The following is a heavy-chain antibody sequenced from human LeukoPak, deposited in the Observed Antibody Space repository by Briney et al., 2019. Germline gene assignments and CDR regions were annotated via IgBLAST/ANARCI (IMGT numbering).Heavy chain of an antibody. J-gene: IGHJ6*03. D-gene: IGHD3-3*01. CDR1: GGSFSGYY. CDR2: INHSGST. V-gene: IGHV4-34*01. CDR3: ARGGYYTLEYYYYMEV. Sequence: SETLSLTCAVYGGSFSGYYWSWIRQPPGKGLEWIGEINHSGSTNYNPSLDSRVTISVDTSKNQFSLELRSVAAADTAVYYCARGGYYTLEYYYYMEVWGQGTTVTVSS.